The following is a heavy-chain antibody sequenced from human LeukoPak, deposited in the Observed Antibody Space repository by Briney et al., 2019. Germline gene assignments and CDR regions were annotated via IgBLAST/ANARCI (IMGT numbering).Heavy chain of an antibody. CDR1: GGSISSSNW. J-gene: IGHJ6*02. CDR2: IYHSGST. CDR3: ARVGSSVVALYYYYYGMDV. Sequence: SETLSLTCAVSGGSISSSNWWSWVRQPPGKGLEWIGEIYHSGSTNYNPSLKSRVTISVDKSKNQFSLKLSSVTAADTAVYYCARVGSSVVALYYYYYGMDVWGQGTTVTVSS. D-gene: IGHD3-22*01. V-gene: IGHV4-4*02.